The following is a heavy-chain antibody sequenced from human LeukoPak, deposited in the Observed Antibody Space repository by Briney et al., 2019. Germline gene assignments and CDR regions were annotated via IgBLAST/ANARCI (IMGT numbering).Heavy chain of an antibody. V-gene: IGHV1-46*01. J-gene: IGHJ6*03. CDR1: GYTFISYY. Sequence: ASVKVSFTGSGYTFISYYMHWVRRAPGQGLEWMGVINPSGGSTTYAQKFQGRVTMTRDMSTSTVYMEVSSLRSEDTAVYYCARAGYSSSSVHYYYMDVWGKGTPVSVSS. D-gene: IGHD6-6*01. CDR2: INPSGGST. CDR3: ARAGYSSSSVHYYYMDV.